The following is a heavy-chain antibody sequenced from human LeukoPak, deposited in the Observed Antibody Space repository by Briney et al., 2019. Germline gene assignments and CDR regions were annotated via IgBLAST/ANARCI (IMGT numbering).Heavy chain of an antibody. CDR2: IYYTGST. CDR3: ARRWGNIVGVTYEY. CDR1: GSSITGVSHY. D-gene: IGHD3-16*01. Sequence: PSETLSLTCTISGSSITGVSHYWGWIRQPPGKGLEWIGDIYYTGSTYYSPSLRSRVPMSVHTSENQFSLRLNSVTAVDTAVYYCARRWGNIVGVTYEYWGQGTLVTVSS. J-gene: IGHJ4*02. V-gene: IGHV4-39*01.